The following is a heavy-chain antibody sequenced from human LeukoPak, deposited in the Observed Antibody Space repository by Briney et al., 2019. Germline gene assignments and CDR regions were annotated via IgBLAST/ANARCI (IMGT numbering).Heavy chain of an antibody. D-gene: IGHD7-27*01. Sequence: GASVKVSCKASGGTFTSYGISWVRQAPGQGLEWMGWISAYNGNTNYAQKLQGRVTMTTDTSTSTAYMELRSLRSDDTAVYYCASHGLTGDYYYYMDVWGKGTTVTVSS. J-gene: IGHJ6*03. CDR1: GGTFTSYG. CDR3: ASHGLTGDYYYYMDV. CDR2: ISAYNGNT. V-gene: IGHV1-18*01.